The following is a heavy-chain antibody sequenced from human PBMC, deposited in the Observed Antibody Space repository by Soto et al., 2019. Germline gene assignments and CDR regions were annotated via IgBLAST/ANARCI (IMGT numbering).Heavy chain of an antibody. V-gene: IGHV1-18*01. CDR1: GYTFNRYG. D-gene: IGHD3-10*01. CDR2: ISAYNGNT. J-gene: IGHJ4*02. Sequence: QVQLVQSGAEVKKPGASVKVSCKASGYTFNRYGISWVRQAPGQGREWMGWISAYNGNTNDAQKLQGRVTTTTDTSRSTAYMELRSLTSDDTAVYYCAGEGYYGSGSADYWGQGSLVTVSS. CDR3: AGEGYYGSGSADY.